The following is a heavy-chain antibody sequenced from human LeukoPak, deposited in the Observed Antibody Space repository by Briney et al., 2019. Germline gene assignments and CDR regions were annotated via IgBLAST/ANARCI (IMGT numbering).Heavy chain of an antibody. CDR2: ISAGGSGT. D-gene: IGHD3-10*01. V-gene: IGHV3-23*01. Sequence: GGSLRLSCAASGFTFSSHAMSWVRQAPGKGLDWVSAISAGGSGTYYADSVKGRFTISRDNSKNTLYLQMNSLRADDTAVYYCAKVTTYYYGLGSCPDVWGQGTTVTVSS. J-gene: IGHJ6*02. CDR3: AKVTTYYYGLGSCPDV. CDR1: GFTFSSHA.